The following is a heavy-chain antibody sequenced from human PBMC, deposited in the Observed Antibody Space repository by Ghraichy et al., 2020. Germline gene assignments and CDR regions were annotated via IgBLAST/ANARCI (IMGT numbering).Heavy chain of an antibody. CDR1: GGSISSGGYY. D-gene: IGHD5-18*01. V-gene: IGHV4-31*03. CDR3: ATASGYSYGRIDY. Sequence: SETLSLTCTVSGGSISSGGYYWSWIRQHPGKGLEWIGYIYYSGSTYYNPSLKSRVTISVDTSKNQFSLKLSSVTAADTAVYYCATASGYSYGRIDYWGQGTLVTVSS. J-gene: IGHJ4*02. CDR2: IYYSGST.